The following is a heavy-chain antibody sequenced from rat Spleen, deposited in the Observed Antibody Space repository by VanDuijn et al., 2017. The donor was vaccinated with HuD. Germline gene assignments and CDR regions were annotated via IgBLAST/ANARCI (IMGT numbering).Heavy chain of an antibody. Sequence: EVQLVESGGGLVQPGRSLKLSCAASGFTFSDYGMAWVRQAPTKGLEWIASISYEGSGTYYGDSVKGRFTISRDNAKSTLYLQMDSLRSEDTATYYCARQDTSGYSNWFTYWGQGTLVTVSS. CDR2: ISYEGSGT. CDR1: GFTFSDYG. J-gene: IGHJ3*01. D-gene: IGHD4-3*01. CDR3: ARQDTSGYSNWFTY. V-gene: IGHV5-29*01.